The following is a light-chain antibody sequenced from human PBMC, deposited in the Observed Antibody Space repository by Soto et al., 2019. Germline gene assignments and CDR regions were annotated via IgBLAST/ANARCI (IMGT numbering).Light chain of an antibody. CDR2: GAS. Sequence: EIVLTQSPGTLSLSPGERATLSCRASQSGSSSYLAWYQQKPGQSPRLLIYGASSRATGIPDRFSGSGSGTDFALTISRLEPEDFAVYYCQQYGSSPLTFGGGPKVEIK. CDR1: QSGSSSY. V-gene: IGKV3-20*01. J-gene: IGKJ4*02. CDR3: QQYGSSPLT.